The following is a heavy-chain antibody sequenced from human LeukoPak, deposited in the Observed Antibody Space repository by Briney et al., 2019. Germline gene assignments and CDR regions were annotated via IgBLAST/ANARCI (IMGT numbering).Heavy chain of an antibody. V-gene: IGHV1-2*02. D-gene: IGHD1-7*01. Sequence: GASVKVSCKASGYTFTGYYMHWVRQAPGQGLEWMGWINPNSGGTNYAQKFQGRVTMTRDTSISTAYMELSRLRSDDTAVYYWARGRRITGATDWFDPWGQGTLVTVSS. CDR1: GYTFTGYY. CDR2: INPNSGGT. CDR3: ARGRRITGATDWFDP. J-gene: IGHJ5*02.